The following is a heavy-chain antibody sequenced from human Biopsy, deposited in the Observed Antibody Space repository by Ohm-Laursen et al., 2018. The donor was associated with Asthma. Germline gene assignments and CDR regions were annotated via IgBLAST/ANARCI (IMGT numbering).Heavy chain of an antibody. Sequence: GSSVKVSCKASGYTFINYHIHWVRQAPGEGLEWMGRISPNNGGTNYSQKFQGRVTITRDRSISTAYMELSRLRFDDTAVYYCARNPLYDSRAYIGDVFDIWGQGTMVTVSS. J-gene: IGHJ3*02. CDR3: ARNPLYDSRAYIGDVFDI. V-gene: IGHV1-2*06. CDR1: GYTFINYH. CDR2: ISPNNGGT. D-gene: IGHD3-22*01.